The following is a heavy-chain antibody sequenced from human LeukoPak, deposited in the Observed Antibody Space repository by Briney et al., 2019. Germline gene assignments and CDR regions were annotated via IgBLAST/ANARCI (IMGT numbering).Heavy chain of an antibody. Sequence: GASVKVSCRASEYTFTGYYMHWVRQAPGQGLEWMGWINPDSGGTDYAQNVQGRGTMTRDTSISTAYMELSRLRSDDTAVYYCARDSGWYSFDYWGQGTLVTVSS. V-gene: IGHV1-2*02. CDR1: EYTFTGYY. CDR2: INPDSGGT. CDR3: ARDSGWYSFDY. J-gene: IGHJ4*02. D-gene: IGHD6-19*01.